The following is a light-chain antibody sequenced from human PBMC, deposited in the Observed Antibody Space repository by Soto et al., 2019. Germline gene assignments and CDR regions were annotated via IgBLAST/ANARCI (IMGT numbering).Light chain of an antibody. CDR2: RAS. CDR1: QRLSDN. Sequence: IAITQAPAGLAGAPGETVTRSCRASQRLSDNLAWYQQKPGQAPRLRIFRASTRATGVPARCSGRGSGTELPLTISGLQSEDFAVYYCQQYSKWPPWTFGPGTTVDI. J-gene: IGKJ1*01. V-gene: IGKV3-15*01. CDR3: QQYSKWPPWT.